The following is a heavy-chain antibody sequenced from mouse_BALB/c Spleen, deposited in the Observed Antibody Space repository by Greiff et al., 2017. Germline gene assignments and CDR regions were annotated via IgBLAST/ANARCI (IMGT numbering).Heavy chain of an antibody. CDR2: IDPYNGGT. J-gene: IGHJ4*01. CDR1: GYSFTGYN. Sequence: LVESGPELGKPGASVKISCKASGYSFTGYNMYWVKQSHRKSLEWIGYIDPYNGGTSYNQKSKGKATLTVDKSSSTAYMHLNSLTSEDSAIYYCARGGYDAMDYWGQGTSVTVSS. CDR3: ARGGYDAMDY. V-gene: IGHV1S135*01. D-gene: IGHD2-10*02.